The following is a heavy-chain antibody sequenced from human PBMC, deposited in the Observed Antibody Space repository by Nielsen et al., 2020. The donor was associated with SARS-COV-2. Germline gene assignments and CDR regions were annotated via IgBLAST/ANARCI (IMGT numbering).Heavy chain of an antibody. D-gene: IGHD6-13*01. CDR1: GFTFSSYD. Sequence: GESLKISCAASGFTFSSYDMHWVRQATGKGLEWVSAIGTAGDTYYPGSVKGRFTISRENAKKSLYLQMNSLRAGDTAVYYCARVRMGSSSWYYDYWGQGTLVTVSS. J-gene: IGHJ4*02. V-gene: IGHV3-13*04. CDR2: IGTAGDT. CDR3: ARVRMGSSSWYYDY.